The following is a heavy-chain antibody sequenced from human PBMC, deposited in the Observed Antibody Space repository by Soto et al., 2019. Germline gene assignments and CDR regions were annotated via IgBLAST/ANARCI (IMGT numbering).Heavy chain of an antibody. CDR1: GFSVNNY. V-gene: IGHV3-53*01. CDR2: MYSGGGT. CDR3: ASAPSALYDY. Sequence: GGSLRLSCAASGFSVNNYMSWVRQAPGKGLEWVPVMYSGGGTWYTDSVKGRFTISRDNSKNTLYLQMNSLRAEDTALYYCASAPSALYDYWGQGTLVTVSS. D-gene: IGHD3-16*01. J-gene: IGHJ4*02.